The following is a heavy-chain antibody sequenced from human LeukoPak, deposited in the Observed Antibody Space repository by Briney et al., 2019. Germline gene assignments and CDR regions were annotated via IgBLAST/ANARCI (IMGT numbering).Heavy chain of an antibody. CDR3: ARVGTSHPDY. CDR2: INHSGST. V-gene: IGHV4-34*01. D-gene: IGHD2-2*01. Sequence: SVTLSLTCAVYGGSFSGYYWSWIRQPPGKGLEWIGEINHSGSTNYNPSLKSRVTISVDTSKNQFSLKLSSVTAADTAVYYCARVGTSHPDYWGQGTLVTVSS. CDR1: GGSFSGYY. J-gene: IGHJ4*02.